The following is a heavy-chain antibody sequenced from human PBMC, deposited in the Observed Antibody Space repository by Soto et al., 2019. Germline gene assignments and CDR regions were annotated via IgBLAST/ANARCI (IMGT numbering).Heavy chain of an antibody. CDR3: VRDSGAKLSSS. D-gene: IGHD6-13*01. CDR1: GGTFSSYR. Sequence: SVKVSCKASGGTFSSYRINWVRQAPGQGLEWVGGIVPIYRTADYAQKFQGRVTVTADESARTSYMELRSLESQDTAVYYCVRDSGAKLSSSWGQGTLVTVSS. V-gene: IGHV1-69*13. CDR2: IVPIYRTA. J-gene: IGHJ4*02.